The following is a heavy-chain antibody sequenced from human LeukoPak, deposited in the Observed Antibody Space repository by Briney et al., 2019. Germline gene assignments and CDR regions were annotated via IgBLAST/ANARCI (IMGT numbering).Heavy chain of an antibody. D-gene: IGHD6-13*01. CDR2: IYHSGSA. V-gene: IGHV4-4*02. CDR1: GVSISSGHW. J-gene: IGHJ3*01. Sequence: SGTLSLTCAVSGVSISSGHWWSWVRQPPGKGLEWIGEIYHSGSANYHASLKSRVTISVDTSKNQFSLKLNSVTVADTAVYYCVTSIALAGWGGFDVWGQGTMVTVSS. CDR3: VTSIALAGWGGFDV.